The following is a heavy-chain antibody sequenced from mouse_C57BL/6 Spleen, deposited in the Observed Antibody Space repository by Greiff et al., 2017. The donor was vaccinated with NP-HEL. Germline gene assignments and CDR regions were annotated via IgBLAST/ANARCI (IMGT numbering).Heavy chain of an antibody. CDR3: ARRGITTVVATYDY. CDR1: GYSITSGYY. CDR2: ISYDGSN. J-gene: IGHJ2*01. Sequence: EVKLQESGPGLVKPSQSLSLTCSVTGYSITSGYYWNWIRQFPGNKLEWMGYISYDGSNNYNPSLKNRISITRDTSKNQFFLKLNSVTTEDTATYYCARRGITTVVATYDYWGQGTTLTVSS. V-gene: IGHV3-6*01. D-gene: IGHD1-1*01.